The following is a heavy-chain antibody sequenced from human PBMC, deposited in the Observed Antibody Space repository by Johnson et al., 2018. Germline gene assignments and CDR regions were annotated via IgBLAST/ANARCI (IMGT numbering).Heavy chain of an antibody. CDR2: IYYSGST. D-gene: IGHD1-1*01. CDR3: AGDWRQPFDAFDI. J-gene: IGHJ3*02. Sequence: QVQLVQSGPGLVKPSETLSLTCTVSGGSISSSSYYWGWIRQPPGKGLEWIGSIYYSGSTYYNPSLKSRVTISVDTSKNQFSLKLSSVTAAAPAVYYCAGDWRQPFDAFDIWGQGTMVTVSS. CDR1: GGSISSSSYY. V-gene: IGHV4-39*07.